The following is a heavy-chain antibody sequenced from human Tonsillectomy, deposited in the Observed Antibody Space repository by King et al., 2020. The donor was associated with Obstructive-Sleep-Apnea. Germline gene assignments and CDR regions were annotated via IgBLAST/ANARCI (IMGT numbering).Heavy chain of an antibody. J-gene: IGHJ4*02. V-gene: IGHV4-34*01. Sequence: VQLQQWGAGLLKPSETLSLTCAVYNGSFSGYYWSWIRQPPGKGLEWIGEINHGGSTYYNPSLKSRVTISVDTSKNQCSLNLISVTAADTAVYYCARGRYCTGGGCYVDFDYWGQGTLVTVSP. CDR1: NGSFSGYY. D-gene: IGHD2-8*02. CDR2: INHGGST. CDR3: ARGRYCTGGGCYVDFDY.